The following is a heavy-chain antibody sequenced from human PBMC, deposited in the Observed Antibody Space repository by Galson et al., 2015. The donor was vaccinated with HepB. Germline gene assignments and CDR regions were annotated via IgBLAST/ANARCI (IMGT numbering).Heavy chain of an antibody. CDR3: ARGRDSYDGRAFPVLSI. V-gene: IGHV1-8*01. CDR2: MNPNSGDT. J-gene: IGHJ3*02. CDR1: GYTFASYD. D-gene: IGHD3-22*01. Sequence: SVKVSCKASGYTFASYDINWVRQATGQGLEWMGWMNPNSGDTVYAQKFQGRVTLSRDTSISTAYMELSSLRSEDTAVYYCARGRDSYDGRAFPVLSIWGQGTMVTVSS.